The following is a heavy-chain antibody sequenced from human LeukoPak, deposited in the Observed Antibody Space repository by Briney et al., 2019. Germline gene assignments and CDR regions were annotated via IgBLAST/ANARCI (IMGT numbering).Heavy chain of an antibody. CDR3: ACAVRVGATERDY. CDR1: GGTFSSYA. V-gene: IGHV1-69*04. CDR2: IIPILGIA. J-gene: IGHJ4*02. D-gene: IGHD1-26*01. Sequence: ASVKVSCKASGGTFSSYAISWVRQAPGQGLEWTGRIIPILGIANYAQKFQGRVTITADKSTSTAYMELSSLRSEDTAVYYCACAVRVGATERDYWGQGTLVTVSS.